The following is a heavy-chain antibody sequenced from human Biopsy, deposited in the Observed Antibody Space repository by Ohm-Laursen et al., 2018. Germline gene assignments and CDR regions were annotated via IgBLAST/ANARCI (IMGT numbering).Heavy chain of an antibody. V-gene: IGHV4-59*08. J-gene: IGHJ6*02. Sequence: SETLSLTCTVSGGSISSDWWSWIRQPPGKGLEWIGYIYYSGSINYNPSLKGRVTISLDTSKNQFSLKLSSVTAADTAVYYCASMPAAIHEPNYSYYGMHVWGQGTTVTVSS. CDR3: ASMPAAIHEPNYSYYGMHV. CDR2: IYYSGSI. CDR1: GGSISSDW. D-gene: IGHD2-2*02.